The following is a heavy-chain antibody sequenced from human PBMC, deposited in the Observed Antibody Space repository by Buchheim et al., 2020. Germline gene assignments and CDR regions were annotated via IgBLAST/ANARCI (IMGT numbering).Heavy chain of an antibody. CDR1: GLIFSHYA. V-gene: IGHV3-23*01. Sequence: EVQVWESGGGLVQPGGSLRLSCAASGLIFSHYAMSWVRQAPGKGLEWVSVISDSGGTTYYAASVQGRFTVSRDNFKTTIFLQMHSLRADDSAVYYCALKGELSPVPSAMDVWGQGTT. CDR3: ALKGELSPVPSAMDV. D-gene: IGHD3-16*02. CDR2: ISDSGGTT. J-gene: IGHJ6*02.